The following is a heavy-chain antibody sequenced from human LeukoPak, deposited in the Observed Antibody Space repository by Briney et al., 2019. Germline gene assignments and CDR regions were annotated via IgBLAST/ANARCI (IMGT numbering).Heavy chain of an antibody. CDR3: ARAGARDIVVVVAAAIDY. D-gene: IGHD2-15*01. CDR2: ISSNGGST. V-gene: IGHV3-64*01. Sequence: PGGSLRLSCAASGFTFSSYAMHWARQAPGKGLEYVSAISSNGGSTYYANSVKGRFTISRDNSKNTLYLQMGSLRAEDMAVYYCARAGARDIVVVVAAAIDYWGQGTLVTVSS. J-gene: IGHJ4*02. CDR1: GFTFSSYA.